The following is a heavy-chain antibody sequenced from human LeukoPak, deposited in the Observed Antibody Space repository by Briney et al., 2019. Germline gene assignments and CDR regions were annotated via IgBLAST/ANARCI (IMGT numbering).Heavy chain of an antibody. D-gene: IGHD2-2*02. CDR1: GFTFSSYG. CDR2: IRYDGSNK. Sequence: GGSLRLSCAASGFTFSSYGMHWVRQAPGEVLEWVAFIRYDGSNKYYADSVKGRFTISRDNSKNTLYLQMNSLRAEDTAVYYCAKASRRHCGTTICYTLDYWGQGTLVTVSS. J-gene: IGHJ4*02. CDR3: AKASRRHCGTTICYTLDY. V-gene: IGHV3-30*02.